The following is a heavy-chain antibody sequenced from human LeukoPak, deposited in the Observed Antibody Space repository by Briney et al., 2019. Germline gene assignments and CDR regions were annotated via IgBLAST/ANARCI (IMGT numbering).Heavy chain of an antibody. Sequence: SVKVSCKASGGTFSSYAISWVRQAPGQGPEWMGGIIPIFGTANYAQKFQGRVTITADESTSTAYMELSSLRSEDTAVYYCASFFYSGYDSLDYWGQGTLVTVSS. J-gene: IGHJ4*02. CDR2: IIPIFGTA. V-gene: IGHV1-69*13. D-gene: IGHD5-12*01. CDR3: ASFFYSGYDSLDY. CDR1: GGTFSSYA.